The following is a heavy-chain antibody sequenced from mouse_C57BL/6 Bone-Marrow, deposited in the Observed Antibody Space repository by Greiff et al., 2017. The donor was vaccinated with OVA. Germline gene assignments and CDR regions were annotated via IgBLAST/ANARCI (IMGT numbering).Heavy chain of an antibody. Sequence: VQLQQSGAELVRPGASVKLSCTASGFNIKDDYMHWVKQRPEQGLEWIGWIDPENGDTEYASKFQGKATITADTSSNTAYLQLSSLTSEDTAVYCCTTWRWLLGMDYWGQGTSVTVSS. J-gene: IGHJ4*01. D-gene: IGHD2-3*01. CDR1: GFNIKDDY. V-gene: IGHV14-4*01. CDR2: IDPENGDT. CDR3: TTWRWLLGMDY.